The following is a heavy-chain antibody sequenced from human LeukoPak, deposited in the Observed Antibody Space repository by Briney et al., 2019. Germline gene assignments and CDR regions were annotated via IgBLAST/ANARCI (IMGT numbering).Heavy chain of an antibody. CDR2: IYWDDDK. Sequence: SGPTLVKPTQTLTLTCTFSGFSLSTSGLGVGWIRQPPGKALEWLALIYWDDDKRYSPSLKSRLTITKDTSKNQVVLTMTNMDPVDTATYYCAHLLYYDILRGFDYWGQGTLVTVSS. CDR3: AHLLYYDILRGFDY. J-gene: IGHJ4*02. D-gene: IGHD3-9*01. CDR1: GFSLSTSGLG. V-gene: IGHV2-5*02.